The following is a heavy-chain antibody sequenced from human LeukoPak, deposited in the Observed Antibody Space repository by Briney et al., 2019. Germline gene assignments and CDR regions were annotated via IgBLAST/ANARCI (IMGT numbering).Heavy chain of an antibody. CDR1: GGSFSGYY. V-gene: IGHV4-34*01. CDR3: ARGRTMARGLRLYWYFDL. CDR2: INHSGST. J-gene: IGHJ2*01. Sequence: PSETLSLTCAVYGGSFSGYYWSWIRQPPGKGLEWIGEINHSGSTNYNPSLKSRVTISVDTSKNQFSLKLSSVTAADTAVYYCARGRTMARGLRLYWYFDLWGRGTLVTVSS. D-gene: IGHD4/OR15-4a*01.